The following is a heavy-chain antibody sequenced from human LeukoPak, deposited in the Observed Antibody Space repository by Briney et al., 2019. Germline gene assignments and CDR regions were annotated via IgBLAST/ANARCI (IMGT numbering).Heavy chain of an antibody. CDR3: ARTEREGSYSSGMDV. Sequence: GGSLRLSCAASGFTFSSYWMHWVRQAPGKGLVWVSRINSDGSSTSYADSVKGRFTISRDNAKNTLYLQMNSLRAEDTAVYYCARTEREGSYSSGMDVWGQGTTVTVSS. CDR1: GFTFSSYW. CDR2: INSDGSST. J-gene: IGHJ6*02. V-gene: IGHV3-74*01. D-gene: IGHD3-10*01.